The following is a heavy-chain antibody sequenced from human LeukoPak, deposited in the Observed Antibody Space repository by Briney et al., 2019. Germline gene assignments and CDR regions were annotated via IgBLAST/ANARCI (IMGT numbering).Heavy chain of an antibody. CDR3: AKAANYYGSGSYYKHYFDY. D-gene: IGHD3-10*01. CDR2: ISGSGGST. Sequence: GGSLRLSCAASGFTFSSYAMSWVRQAPGKGLEWVSAISGSGGSTYYADSVKGRSTISRDNSKNTLYLQMNSLRAEDTAVYYCAKAANYYGSGSYYKHYFDYWGQGTLVTVSS. V-gene: IGHV3-23*01. CDR1: GFTFSSYA. J-gene: IGHJ4*02.